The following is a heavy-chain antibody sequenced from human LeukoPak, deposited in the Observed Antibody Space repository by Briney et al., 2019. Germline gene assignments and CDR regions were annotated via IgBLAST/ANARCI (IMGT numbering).Heavy chain of an antibody. CDR1: GGSFSGYY. V-gene: IGHV4-59*01. CDR3: ARVVGYYDSPQPVDY. D-gene: IGHD3-22*01. Sequence: PSETLSLTCAVYGGSFSGYYWSWIRQPPGKGLEWIGYIYYSGSTNYNPSLKSRVTISVDTSKNQFSLKLSSVTAADTAVYYCARVVGYYDSPQPVDYWGQGTLVTVSS. J-gene: IGHJ4*02. CDR2: IYYSGST.